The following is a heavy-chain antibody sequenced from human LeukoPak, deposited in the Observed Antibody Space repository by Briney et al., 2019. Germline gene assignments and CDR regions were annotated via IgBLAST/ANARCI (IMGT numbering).Heavy chain of an antibody. CDR3: ARGGEGSGWYYYYYYYMDV. CDR2: IYYSGSA. CDR1: GGSISSYY. D-gene: IGHD6-19*01. J-gene: IGHJ6*03. V-gene: IGHV4-59*01. Sequence: SETLSLTCTVSGGSISSYYWSWIRQPPGKGLEWIGYIYYSGSANYHPSLKSRVTISVDTSKNRFSLRLSSVTAADTAVYYCARGGEGSGWYYYYYYYMDVWGKGTTVTVSS.